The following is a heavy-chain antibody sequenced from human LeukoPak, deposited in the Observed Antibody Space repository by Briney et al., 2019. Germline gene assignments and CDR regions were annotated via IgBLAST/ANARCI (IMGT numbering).Heavy chain of an antibody. J-gene: IGHJ4*02. CDR1: GFTFSSYW. CDR3: ARSREPGRDGDY. D-gene: IGHD5-24*01. V-gene: IGHV3-74*01. CDR2: ISSDGIST. Sequence: GGSLRLSCAASGFTFSSYWMHWVRQVPGRGMVWVSRISSDGISTAYGDSVKGRFTLSRDNAKNTVYLQMDNLRAGDTAVYYCARSREPGRDGDYWGQGTLVTVSS.